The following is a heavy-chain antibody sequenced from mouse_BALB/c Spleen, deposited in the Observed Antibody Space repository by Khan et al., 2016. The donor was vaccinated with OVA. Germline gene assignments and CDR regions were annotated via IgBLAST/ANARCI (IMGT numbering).Heavy chain of an antibody. CDR3: TRSGYGNPFAF. CDR2: IFPSNGDT. J-gene: IGHJ3*01. CDR1: GYTFTSYY. V-gene: IGHV1-53*01. Sequence: QVQLQQPGTELVKSGASVKLSCTASGYTFTSYYIYWVKQRPGQGLEWIGGIFPSNGDTYFNEKFQSKATLTVDKSSSTAYVQLSSLTSEDSAVXYGTRSGYGNPFAFWGQGTLVTVSA. D-gene: IGHD2-10*02.